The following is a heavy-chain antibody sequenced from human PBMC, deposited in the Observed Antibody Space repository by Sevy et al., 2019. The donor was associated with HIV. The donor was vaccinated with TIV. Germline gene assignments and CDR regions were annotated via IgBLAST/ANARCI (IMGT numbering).Heavy chain of an antibody. V-gene: IGHV3-33*01. CDR1: GFTFSSYG. J-gene: IGHJ3*02. Sequence: GGSLRLFCAASGFTFSSYGMHWVRQAPGKGLEWVAVIWYDGSNKYYADSVKGRFTISRDNSKNTLYLQMNSLRAEDTAVYYCARDIVGATYAFDIWGQGTMVTVSS. CDR2: IWYDGSNK. CDR3: ARDIVGATYAFDI. D-gene: IGHD1-26*01.